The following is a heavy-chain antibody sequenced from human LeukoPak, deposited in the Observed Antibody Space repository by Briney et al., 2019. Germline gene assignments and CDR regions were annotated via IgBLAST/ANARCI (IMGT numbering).Heavy chain of an antibody. Sequence: PPETLSLTCSVSGGSISNYYWTWIRQPPGKGLEWIGYIYYSGNTNYNPSLKSRVTISLDTSKNQLSLKLTSVTAADTAVYYCARCSRGTSVGMDVWGQGTTVTVSS. CDR3: ARCSRGTSVGMDV. CDR2: IYYSGNT. CDR1: GGSISNYY. D-gene: IGHD1-1*01. V-gene: IGHV4-59*08. J-gene: IGHJ6*02.